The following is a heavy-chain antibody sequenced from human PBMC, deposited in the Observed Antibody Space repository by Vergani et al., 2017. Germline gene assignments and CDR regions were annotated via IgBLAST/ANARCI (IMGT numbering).Heavy chain of an antibody. Sequence: EVQLVETGGGLIQPGGSLRLSCAASGFTVSSTYMSWVRQAPGKGLEWVSVIYSGGSTYYADSVKGRFTISRDNSKNTLYLQMNSLRAEDTAVYYCARERGPMYGDYFDYWGQGTLVTVSS. J-gene: IGHJ4*02. V-gene: IGHV3-53*02. CDR3: ARERGPMYGDYFDY. D-gene: IGHD4-17*01. CDR1: GFTVSSTY. CDR2: IYSGGST.